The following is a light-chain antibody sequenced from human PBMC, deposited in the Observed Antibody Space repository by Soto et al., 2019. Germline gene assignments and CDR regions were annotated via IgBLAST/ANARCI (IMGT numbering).Light chain of an antibody. J-gene: IGKJ1*01. CDR3: QQYGSSSWT. V-gene: IGKV3-20*01. CDR2: GAS. Sequence: EMVITQSPGTLSVSPGEGATLSCRASQTIDTNLAWYQQKPGQAPRLLIYGASSRATGIPDRFSGSGSGTDFTLTISRLEPEDFAVYYCQQYGSSSWTFGQGTKVDI. CDR1: QTIDTN.